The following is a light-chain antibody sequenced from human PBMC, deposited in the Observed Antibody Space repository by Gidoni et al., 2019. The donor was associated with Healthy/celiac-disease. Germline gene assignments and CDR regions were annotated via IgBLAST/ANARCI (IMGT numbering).Light chain of an antibody. CDR3: QQYNSYLWT. Sequence: DIQMTQSPSTLSASVGDRVTITCRDSQSISSWLAWYQQKTGKAPKLLSDKASSLESVVPSSLSGSGSGTEFPLTISSPQPDDCASYYCQQYNSYLWTFGQGTKVEIK. CDR2: KAS. V-gene: IGKV1-5*03. J-gene: IGKJ1*01. CDR1: QSISSW.